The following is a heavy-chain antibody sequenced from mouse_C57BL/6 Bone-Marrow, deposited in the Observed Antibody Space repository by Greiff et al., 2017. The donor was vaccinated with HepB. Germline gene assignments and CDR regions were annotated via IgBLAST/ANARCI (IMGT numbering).Heavy chain of an antibody. CDR3: ARQLRLYWYFDV. J-gene: IGHJ1*03. CDR2: IYPGGGYT. Sequence: QVQLQQSGAELVKPGASVKMSCKASGYTFTNYWIGWAKQRPGHGLEWIGDIYPGGGYTNYNEKFKGKATLTADKSSSTAYMQFSSLTSEDSAIYYCARQLRLYWYFDVWGTGTTVTVSS. D-gene: IGHD3-2*02. CDR1: GYTFTNYW. V-gene: IGHV1-63*01.